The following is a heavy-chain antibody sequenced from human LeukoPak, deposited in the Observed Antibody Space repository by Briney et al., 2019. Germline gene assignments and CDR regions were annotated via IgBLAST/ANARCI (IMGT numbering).Heavy chain of an antibody. J-gene: IGHJ4*02. Sequence: PSETLSLTCAVYGGSFSGYYWSWIRQPPGKGLEWIGEINHSGSTNYNPSLKSRVTISVDTSKNQFSLKLSSVTAADTAVYYCARGYYDFWSGHPYYFDYWGQGTLVTVSS. V-gene: IGHV4-34*01. CDR1: GGSFSGYY. CDR2: INHSGST. CDR3: ARGYYDFWSGHPYYFDY. D-gene: IGHD3-3*01.